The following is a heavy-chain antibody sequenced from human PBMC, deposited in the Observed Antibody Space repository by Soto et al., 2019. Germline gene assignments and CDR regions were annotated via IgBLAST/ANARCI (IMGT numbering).Heavy chain of an antibody. Sequence: AASVKVSCKASGYTFTSYAMHWVRQAPGQRLEWMGWINAGNGNTKYSQKFQGRVTITRDTSASTAYMELSSLRSEDTAVYYCARSVVVPAANWFDPWGQGTLVTVSS. D-gene: IGHD2-2*01. CDR1: GYTFTSYA. CDR3: ARSVVVPAANWFDP. CDR2: INAGNGNT. J-gene: IGHJ5*02. V-gene: IGHV1-3*01.